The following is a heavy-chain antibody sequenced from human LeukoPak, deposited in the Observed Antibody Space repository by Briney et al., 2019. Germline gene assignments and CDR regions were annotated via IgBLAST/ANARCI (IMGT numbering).Heavy chain of an antibody. CDR3: ARDGYGSGSYWVNY. V-gene: IGHV3-23*01. CDR1: GFTFSSYG. Sequence: GGSLRLSCAASGFTFSSYGMSWVRQAPGKGLEWVSAISGSGGSTYYADSVKGRFTISRDNSKNTLYLQMNSLRAEDTAVYYCARDGYGSGSYWVNYWGQGTLVTVSS. D-gene: IGHD3-10*01. J-gene: IGHJ4*02. CDR2: ISGSGGST.